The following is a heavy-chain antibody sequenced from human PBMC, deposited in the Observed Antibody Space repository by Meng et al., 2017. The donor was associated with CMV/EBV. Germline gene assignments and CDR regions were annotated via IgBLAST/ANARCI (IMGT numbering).Heavy chain of an antibody. CDR2: INHSGST. J-gene: IGHJ6*02. CDR3: AGMAARSITIFGVVSYYYGMDV. Sequence: GSLRLSCAVYGGSFSGYYWSWIRQPPGKGLEWIGEINHSGSTNYNPSLKSRVTISVDTSKNQFSLKLSSVTAADTAVYYCAGMAARSITIFGVVSYYYGMDVWGQGTTVTVSS. D-gene: IGHD3-3*01. CDR1: GGSFSGYY. V-gene: IGHV4-34*01.